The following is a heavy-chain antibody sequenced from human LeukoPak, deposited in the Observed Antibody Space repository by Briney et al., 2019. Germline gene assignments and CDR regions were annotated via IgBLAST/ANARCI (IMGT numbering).Heavy chain of an antibody. D-gene: IGHD3-10*01. CDR2: ISGDGGST. CDR1: GFTFSSYS. V-gene: IGHV3-23*01. CDR3: ASTWMVRYYFDC. Sequence: SGGSLRLSCAASGFTFSSYSMNWVRQAPGKGLEWVSTISGDGGSTYYAGSVKGRFTISRDNSKNTLYLQMNSLRAEDTAVYYCASTWMVRYYFDCWGQGTLVTVSS. J-gene: IGHJ4*02.